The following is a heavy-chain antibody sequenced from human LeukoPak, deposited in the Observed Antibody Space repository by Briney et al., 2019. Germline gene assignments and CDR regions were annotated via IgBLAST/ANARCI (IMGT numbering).Heavy chain of an antibody. CDR1: GFTFDDYA. CDR3: AKDEGREYSYGLQLDC. V-gene: IGHV3-9*03. D-gene: IGHD5-18*01. Sequence: GGSLRLSCAASGFTFDDYAMHWVRQAPGKGLEWVSGISWNSGSIGYADSVKGRFTISRDNAKNSLYLQMNSLRAEDMASYYCAKDEGREYSYGLQLDCWGQGTLVTVSS. J-gene: IGHJ4*02. CDR2: ISWNSGSI.